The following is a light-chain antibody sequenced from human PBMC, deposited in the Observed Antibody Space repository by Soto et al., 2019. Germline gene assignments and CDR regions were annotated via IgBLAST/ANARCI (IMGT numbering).Light chain of an antibody. CDR1: QSVSRRS. CDR2: AAS. Sequence: EIVLSQPPGTLSLSPGERCTLSCRASQSVSRRSLAWYQQNTGQAHRXXIHAASYRATGIPDRFSANLSGTAGPLSLRRLDPADGQVYDGQHYAASPWAFGPGTMVEIK. CDR3: QHYAASPWA. J-gene: IGKJ1*01. V-gene: IGKV3-20*01.